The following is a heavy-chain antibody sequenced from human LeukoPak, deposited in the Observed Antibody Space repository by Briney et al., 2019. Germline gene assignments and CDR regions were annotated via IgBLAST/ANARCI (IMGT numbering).Heavy chain of an antibody. CDR3: ARHCSGDNCYFYGMDV. V-gene: IGHV4-59*08. Sequence: SETLSLTCTGSGGSISSYYWSWIRQPPGKGLEWIGYIYYTGNTNYNPSLKSRVTISIDTSKNQISLKLSSVTAADTAVYYCARHCSGDNCYFYGMDVWGQGTTVTVSS. CDR2: IYYTGNT. J-gene: IGHJ6*02. CDR1: GGSISSYY. D-gene: IGHD2-15*01.